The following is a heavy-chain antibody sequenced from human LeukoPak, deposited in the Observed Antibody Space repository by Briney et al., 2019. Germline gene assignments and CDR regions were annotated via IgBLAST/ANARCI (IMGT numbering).Heavy chain of an antibody. Sequence: ASVKVSCKASGYTFTGYYMHWVRQAPGQGLEWMGWINPNSGGTNYAQKFQGRVTMTRDTSISTAYMELSRLRSDDTAVYYCARATAMAIYYYYYMDVWGKGTTVTISS. J-gene: IGHJ6*03. D-gene: IGHD5-18*01. CDR1: GYTFTGYY. V-gene: IGHV1-2*02. CDR2: INPNSGGT. CDR3: ARATAMAIYYYYYMDV.